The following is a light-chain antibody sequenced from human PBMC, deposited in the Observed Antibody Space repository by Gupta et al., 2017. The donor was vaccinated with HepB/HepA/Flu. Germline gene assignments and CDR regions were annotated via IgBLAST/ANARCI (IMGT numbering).Light chain of an antibody. V-gene: IGKV4-1*01. J-gene: IGKJ4*02. CDR3: QQYDDNPRT. Sequence: VLPPSPASFPFSLGESATIHCKASQSVLDSPSNKNFSTWYQQKPGQPPKLLIYWASTRESGVPERFSGRGSGTEFSLTISNLQAEDVALYYCQQYDDNPRTFGRGTKVEIK. CDR1: QSVLDSPSNKNF. CDR2: WAS.